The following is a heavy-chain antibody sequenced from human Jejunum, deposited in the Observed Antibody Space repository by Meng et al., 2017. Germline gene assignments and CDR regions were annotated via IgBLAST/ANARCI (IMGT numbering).Heavy chain of an antibody. Sequence: QLQTQESGPGLVRPSETLLLMCTVSGVYVNIRTYYWSWIRQPPGKGLEWIAYIDNSGSTNYNPSLKSRVIISVDTSKNQFYLQMSSLTAADTAVYYCARAAAGTGFGYFDLWGRGTLVTVSS. D-gene: IGHD6-19*01. V-gene: IGHV4-61*01. CDR2: IDNSGST. CDR1: GVYVNIRTYY. CDR3: ARAAAGTGFGYFDL. J-gene: IGHJ2*01.